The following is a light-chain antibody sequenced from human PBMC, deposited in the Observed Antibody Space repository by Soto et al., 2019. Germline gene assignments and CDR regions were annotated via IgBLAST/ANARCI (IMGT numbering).Light chain of an antibody. CDR2: GAS. Sequence: EIVLTQSPGTLSLSPGERATLSCRTSQSISSADLAWYQQKVGQAPRLLIYGASTRATGVPDRFSGSGSGTDFPLTISRLEPEDFAVYYCQRYGTSTPYTFGQGTKLEIK. V-gene: IGKV3-20*01. CDR3: QRYGTSTPYT. J-gene: IGKJ2*01. CDR1: QSISSAD.